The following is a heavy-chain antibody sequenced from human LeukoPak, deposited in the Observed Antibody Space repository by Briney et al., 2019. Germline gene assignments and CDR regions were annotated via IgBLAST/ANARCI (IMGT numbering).Heavy chain of an antibody. Sequence: ASVTVSRKASGYTFTGYYIHWVRQAPPQGGEWMGWINPNGGGTNYAQKFQGRATVTLDTSISTAYMELSSLRSDATALYYCARVGSSGWYVHPTLDFWGQGTLVTVSS. V-gene: IGHV1-2*02. CDR3: ARVGSSGWYVHPTLDF. D-gene: IGHD6-19*01. J-gene: IGHJ4*02. CDR2: INPNGGGT. CDR1: GYTFTGYY.